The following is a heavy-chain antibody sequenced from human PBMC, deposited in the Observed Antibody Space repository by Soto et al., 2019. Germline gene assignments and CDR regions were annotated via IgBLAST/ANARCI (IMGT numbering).Heavy chain of an antibody. CDR1: GGSISSYY. D-gene: IGHD1-1*01. CDR2: IYYSRST. CDR3: ARGQRSDYYYYYYMDV. J-gene: IGHJ6*03. V-gene: IGHV4-59*01. Sequence: QVQLQESGPGLVKPSETLSLTCSVSGGSISSYYWSWIRQPPGKGLEWIGYIYYSRSTNYNPSLKSRVTISVDTSKNQFSLKLSSVTAADTAVYYCARGQRSDYYYYYYMDVWGKGTTVTVSS.